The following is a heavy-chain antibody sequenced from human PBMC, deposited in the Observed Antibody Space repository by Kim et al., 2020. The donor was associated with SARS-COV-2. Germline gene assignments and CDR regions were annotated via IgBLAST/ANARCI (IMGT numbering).Heavy chain of an antibody. CDR3: TTDSGPYNWFDP. CDR1: GLTFSGST. Sequence: GGSLRLSCAVSGLTFSGSTMHWVRQASGKGLEWVGRIRSRSKSYATAYTASMKGRFIISRCDSKNAAYLQMNSLKTEDTAIYYCTTDSGPYNWFDPWGQGALVTVSS. V-gene: IGHV3-73*01. J-gene: IGHJ5*02. CDR2: IRSRSKSYAT.